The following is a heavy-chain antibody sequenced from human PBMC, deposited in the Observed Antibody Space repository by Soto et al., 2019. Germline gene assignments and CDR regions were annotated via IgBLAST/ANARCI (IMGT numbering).Heavy chain of an antibody. J-gene: IGHJ4*02. V-gene: IGHV1-3*01. CDR3: ARDRDSSGYYYGVGYY. CDR2: INAGNGNT. CDR1: GYTFTSYA. Sequence: ASVKVSCKASGYTFTSYAMHWVRQAPGQRLEWMGWINAGNGNTKYSQKFQGRVTITRDTSASTAYMELSSLRSEDTAVYYCARDRDSSGYYYGVGYYWGQGTLVTVSS. D-gene: IGHD3-22*01.